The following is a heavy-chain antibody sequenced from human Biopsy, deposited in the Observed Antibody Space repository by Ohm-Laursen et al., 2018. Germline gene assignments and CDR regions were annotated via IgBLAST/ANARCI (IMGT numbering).Heavy chain of an antibody. CDR1: GGFISSSSYY. V-gene: IGHV4-39*07. J-gene: IGHJ4*02. Sequence: TLSLTCTVSGGFISSSSYYWGWIRQPPGKGLEWIGSISYTGSTHDNPSLTSRVTISVDTSKNQFSLRLNSVTAADTAVYYCARGMRTTGWPYFDYWGQGILVTVSS. CDR2: ISYTGST. CDR3: ARGMRTTGWPYFDY. D-gene: IGHD2/OR15-2a*01.